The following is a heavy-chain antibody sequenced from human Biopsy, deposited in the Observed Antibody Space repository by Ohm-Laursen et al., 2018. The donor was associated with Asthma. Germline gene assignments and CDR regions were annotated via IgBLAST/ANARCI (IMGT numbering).Heavy chain of an antibody. Sequence: TLSLTCAVYPGSFSGFFRTWIRQSPGKGLEWIGEANERGVTNNNPSLRSRVIISIDTYWNRVSLKLTSVTAADTAVYYCARGPELDVWGQGTTVTVSS. CDR3: ARGPELDV. CDR2: ANERGVT. V-gene: IGHV4-34*01. J-gene: IGHJ6*02. CDR1: PGSFSGFF.